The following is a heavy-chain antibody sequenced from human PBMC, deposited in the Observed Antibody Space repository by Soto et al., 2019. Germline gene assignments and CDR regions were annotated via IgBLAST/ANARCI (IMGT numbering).Heavy chain of an antibody. J-gene: IGHJ5*02. CDR1: GFTFSSYG. CDR2: IRSDGSNT. CDR3: TRERFDP. V-gene: IGHV3-74*01. Sequence: GGSLRLSCAASGFTFSSYGMHWVRQAPGKGLVWVAGIRSDGSNTSYADSVKGRFTISRDNAKNTLYLQMNSLRAEDTAVYYCTRERFDPWGQGTLVTVSS.